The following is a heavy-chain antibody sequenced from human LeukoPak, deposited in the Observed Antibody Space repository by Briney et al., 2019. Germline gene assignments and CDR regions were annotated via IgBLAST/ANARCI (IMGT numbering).Heavy chain of an antibody. CDR1: GFTFSSYD. V-gene: IGHV3-23*01. J-gene: IGHJ4*02. Sequence: GGSLRLSCAASGFTFSSYDMSWVRQAPGKGLEWVSAISGSGGSTYYADSVKGRFTISRDNSKNTLYLQMNSLRAEDTAVYYCAKGSSDFWSGYLSGYYFDYWGQGTLVTVSS. CDR3: AKGSSDFWSGYLSGYYFDY. D-gene: IGHD3-3*01. CDR2: ISGSGGST.